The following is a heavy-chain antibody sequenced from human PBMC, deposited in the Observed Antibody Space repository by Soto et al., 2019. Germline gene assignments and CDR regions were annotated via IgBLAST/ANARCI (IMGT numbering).Heavy chain of an antibody. CDR3: ARVASQITDYYDSNALFDY. Sequence: QVQLVQSGAEVKKPGSSVKVSCKASGGTFSSYTISWVRQAPGQGLEWMGRIIPILGIANYAQKFQGRVTITADKTTSTAYMELSSLRSEDTAVYYCARVASQITDYYDSNALFDYWGQGTLVTVSS. J-gene: IGHJ4*02. CDR2: IIPILGIA. D-gene: IGHD3-22*01. V-gene: IGHV1-69*02. CDR1: GGTFSSYT.